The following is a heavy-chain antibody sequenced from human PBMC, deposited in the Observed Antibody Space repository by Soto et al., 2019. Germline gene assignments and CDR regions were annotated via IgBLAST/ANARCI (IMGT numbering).Heavy chain of an antibody. D-gene: IGHD2-2*01. CDR2: INHSGST. V-gene: IGHV4-34*01. CDR1: GGSFSVYY. J-gene: IGHJ4*02. Sequence: PSDTLSLTCAVYGGSFSVYYWSWIRQPPGKGLEWIGEINHSGSTNYNPSLKSRVTISVDTSKNQFSLKLSSVTAADTAVYYCARRLCSTSGYYFDYWGQGTLVTVSS. CDR3: ARRLCSTSGYYFDY.